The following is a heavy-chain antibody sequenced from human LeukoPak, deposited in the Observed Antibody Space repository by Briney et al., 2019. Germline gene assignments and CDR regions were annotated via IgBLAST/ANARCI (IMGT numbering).Heavy chain of an antibody. CDR2: IYYSGST. J-gene: IGHJ4*02. Sequence: SETLSLTCTVSGGSISSYYWSWIRQPPGKGLGWIGYIYYSGSTNYNPSLKSRVTISVDTSKNQFSLKLSSVTAADTAVYYCSRESGPFSPFGYWGQGTLVTVTS. CDR3: SRESGPFSPFGY. D-gene: IGHD1-26*01. V-gene: IGHV4-59*12. CDR1: GGSISSYY.